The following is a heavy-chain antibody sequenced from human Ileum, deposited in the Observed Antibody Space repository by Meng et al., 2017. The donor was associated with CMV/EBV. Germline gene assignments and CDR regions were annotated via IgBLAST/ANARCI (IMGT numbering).Heavy chain of an antibody. D-gene: IGHD3-22*01. V-gene: IGHV3-21*01. CDR2: ITKSSSYS. Sequence: GESLKISCTASGFSFSTYTMDWVRQAPGKGLEWVSSITKSSSYSYYADSVKGRFTISRDNAKNSLSLQMNSLRVEDTAVYYCARRGTYRNGYYFFDYWGQGTLVTVSS. CDR1: GFSFSTYT. J-gene: IGHJ4*02. CDR3: ARRGTYRNGYYFFDY.